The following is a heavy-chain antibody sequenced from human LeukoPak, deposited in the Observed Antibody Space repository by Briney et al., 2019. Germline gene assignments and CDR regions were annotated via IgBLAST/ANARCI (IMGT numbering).Heavy chain of an antibody. CDR1: GFTFSSYW. D-gene: IGHD4-17*01. V-gene: IGHV3-7*02. CDR3: ARGDYGAPFDY. Sequence: PGRSLRLSCAASGFTFSSYWMSWVRQAPGKGLEWVANINQDVSEENFVDSVKGRFTISRDNAKNSLYLQMNSLRAEDTAVYYCARGDYGAPFDYWGQGTLVTVSS. J-gene: IGHJ4*02. CDR2: INQDVSEE.